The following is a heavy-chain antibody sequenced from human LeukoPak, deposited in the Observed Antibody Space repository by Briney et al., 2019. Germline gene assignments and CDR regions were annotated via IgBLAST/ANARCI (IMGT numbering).Heavy chain of an antibody. Sequence: PGGSLRLSCAASGFTFSSYEMNWVRQAPRKGLEWVSYIGSSGSLIYYAASVKGRFTISRDNAKNSLYLQMNSLRAEDTAVYYCARKYSSSWYLDYWGQGTLVTVSS. D-gene: IGHD6-13*01. CDR3: ARKYSSSWYLDY. CDR1: GFTFSSYE. V-gene: IGHV3-48*03. CDR2: IGSSGSLI. J-gene: IGHJ4*02.